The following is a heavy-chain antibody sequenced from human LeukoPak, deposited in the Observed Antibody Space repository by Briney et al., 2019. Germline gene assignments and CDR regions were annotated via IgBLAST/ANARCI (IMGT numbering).Heavy chain of an antibody. D-gene: IGHD4-17*01. J-gene: IGHJ4*02. Sequence: ASVKVSCKASGYTFTSYDINWVRQATGQGLEWMGWMNPNSGNTGYAQKFQGRVTMTRNTSISTAYMELSSLRSEDTAVHYCARVIMDPANGDFEVQDYWGQGTLVTVSS. CDR2: MNPNSGNT. V-gene: IGHV1-8*01. CDR1: GYTFTSYD. CDR3: ARVIMDPANGDFEVQDY.